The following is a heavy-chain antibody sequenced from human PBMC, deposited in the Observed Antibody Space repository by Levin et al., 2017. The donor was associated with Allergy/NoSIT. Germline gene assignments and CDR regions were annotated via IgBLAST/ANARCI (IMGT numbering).Heavy chain of an antibody. CDR3: ASWAMYHYDRSAFDYFYYAMDV. V-gene: IGHV3-21*01. D-gene: IGHD3-22*01. CDR1: GFLFSSYD. Sequence: PSETLSLTCAASGFLFSSYDMNWVRQAPGKGLEWVSSISAGGNYIYYADSVKGRFTISRDNAKNSLFLQMNSLRAEDTAVYYCASWAMYHYDRSAFDYFYYAMDVWGQGTTVTVSS. CDR2: ISAGGNYI. J-gene: IGHJ6*02.